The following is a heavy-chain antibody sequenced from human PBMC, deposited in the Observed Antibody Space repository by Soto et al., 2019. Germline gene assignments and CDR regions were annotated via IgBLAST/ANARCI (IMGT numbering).Heavy chain of an antibody. Sequence: SETLSLTCTVSGASLTITSYYWGWIRQPPGKGLEWLGSVYYSGDTYQDPSLKSRVTISVDTSKNQFSLKLTSVTAADTAVYFCARHFMTTVTEYYFDFWGQGTLVTVSS. D-gene: IGHD4-17*01. CDR1: GASLTITSYY. CDR3: ARHFMTTVTEYYFDF. CDR2: VYYSGDT. J-gene: IGHJ4*01. V-gene: IGHV4-39*01.